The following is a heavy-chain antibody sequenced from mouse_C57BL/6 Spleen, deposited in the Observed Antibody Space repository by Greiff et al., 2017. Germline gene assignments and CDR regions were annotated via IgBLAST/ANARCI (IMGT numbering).Heavy chain of an antibody. V-gene: IGHV5-17*01. CDR1: GFTFSDYG. CDR3: ARHDYIDY. D-gene: IGHD2-3*01. CDR2: ISSGSSTI. Sequence: EVQLMESGGGLVKPGGSLKLSCAASGFTFSDYGMHWVRQAPEKGLEWVAYISSGSSTIYYADTVKGRFTISRDNAKNTLFLQMTSLRSEDTAMYYCARHDYIDYWGQGTTLTVSS. J-gene: IGHJ2*01.